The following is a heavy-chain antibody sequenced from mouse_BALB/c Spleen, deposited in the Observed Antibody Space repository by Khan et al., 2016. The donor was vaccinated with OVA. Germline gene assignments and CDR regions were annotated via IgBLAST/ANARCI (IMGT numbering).Heavy chain of an antibody. V-gene: IGHV1-4*01. Sequence: QVQLKEAGAELARPGASVKMSCKASGYTFTTYTMHWVKQRPGQGLEWIGYINPSNGYTNYNQKFKDKSTLTADKSSSTAYMQLSSLPSSYSAVYYVSSERAYPTSDGWFSYWGQRTLVTVSA. CDR1: GYTFTTYT. J-gene: IGHJ3*01. D-gene: IGHD1-1*01. CDR3: SSERAYPTSDGWFSY. CDR2: INPSNGYT.